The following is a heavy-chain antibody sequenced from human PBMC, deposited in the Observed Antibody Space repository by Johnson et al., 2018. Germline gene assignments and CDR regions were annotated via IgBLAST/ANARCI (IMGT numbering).Heavy chain of an antibody. J-gene: IGHJ6*03. D-gene: IGHD1-7*01. CDR2: IIPILGIA. CDR3: ARAVYNWNYGHREYYYYYMDV. Sequence: QVQLQESGAEVKKPGSSVKVSCKASGGTFSSYTISWVRQAPGQGLEWMGRIIPILGIANYAQKFQGRVPITADKSTSTAYMELSSLRSEDTAVYYCARAVYNWNYGHREYYYYYMDVWGKGTTVTVSS. CDR1: GGTFSSYT. V-gene: IGHV1-69*09.